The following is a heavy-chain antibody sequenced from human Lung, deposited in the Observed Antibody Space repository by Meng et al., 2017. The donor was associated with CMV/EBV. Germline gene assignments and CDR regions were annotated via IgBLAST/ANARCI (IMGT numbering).Heavy chain of an antibody. CDR3: ASQDIVVVPAAIRNYYYYGMDV. J-gene: IGHJ6*02. CDR1: GFTFSSYG. CDR2: IRYDGSNK. Sequence: GGSLRLXCAASGFTFSSYGMHWVRQAPGKGLEWVAFIRYDGSNKYYADSVKGRFTISRDNSKNTLYLQMNSLRAEDTAVYYCASQDIVVVPAAIRNYYYYGMDVWGQGTXVTVSS. V-gene: IGHV3-30*02. D-gene: IGHD2-2*02.